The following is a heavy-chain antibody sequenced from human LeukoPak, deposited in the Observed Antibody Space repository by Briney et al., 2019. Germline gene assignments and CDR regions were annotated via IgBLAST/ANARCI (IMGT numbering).Heavy chain of an antibody. CDR2: IIPIFGTA. Sequence: SVKVSCKASGGTFSSYAISWVRQAPGQGPEWMGGIIPIFGTANYAQKFQGRVTITADKSTSTAYMELSSLRSEDTAVYYCARDYCSSTSCYRVKGYYYYMDVWGKGTTVTVSS. CDR1: GGTFSSYA. CDR3: ARDYCSSTSCYRVKGYYYYMDV. V-gene: IGHV1-69*06. J-gene: IGHJ6*03. D-gene: IGHD2-2*02.